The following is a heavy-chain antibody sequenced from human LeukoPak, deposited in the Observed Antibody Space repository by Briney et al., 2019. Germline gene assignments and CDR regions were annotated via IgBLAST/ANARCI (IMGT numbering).Heavy chain of an antibody. CDR3: AKGAGPPWFDP. CDR2: ISTVGST. J-gene: IGHJ5*02. V-gene: IGHV4-61*02. D-gene: IGHD6-19*01. CDR1: GDSISSGNYF. Sequence: SQTLSLTCTISGDSISSGNYFWSWIRQPAGKGLEWIGRISTVGSTNYNPSLKSRVTISVDTSKSQFSLNLISVTAADTAVYYCAKGAGPPWFDPWGPGTLVTVSS.